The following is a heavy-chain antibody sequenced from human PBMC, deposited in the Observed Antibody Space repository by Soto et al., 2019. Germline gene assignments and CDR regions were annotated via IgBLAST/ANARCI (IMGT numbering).Heavy chain of an antibody. CDR2: INCKTGAT. D-gene: IGHD2-15*01. V-gene: IGHV1-2*02. J-gene: IGHJ4*02. Sequence: QVQVVQSGAEVKKPGASVKVSCKASGYTFTGYYIHWVRQAPGQGLEWMGWINCKTGATNLAQKFQGRVTMTRDASISTAYMELSSLYSDDTAVYFCARDHGYCTADGCYWIDYWGQGTLVTVSS. CDR1: GYTFTGYY. CDR3: ARDHGYCTADGCYWIDY.